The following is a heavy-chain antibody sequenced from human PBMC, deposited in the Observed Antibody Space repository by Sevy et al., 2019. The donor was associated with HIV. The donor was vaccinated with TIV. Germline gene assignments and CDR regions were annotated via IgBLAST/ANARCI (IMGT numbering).Heavy chain of an antibody. CDR2: INPNTGVT. D-gene: IGHD4-17*01. J-gene: IGHJ4*02. CDR3: ARSDESAEYGFDY. V-gene: IGHV1-2*02. Sequence: ASVKVSCKASGYTFTDYYIQWFRRAPGQGLEWMGWINPNTGVTKYAWRFQGRVTMTTRRSITTAYLDLSRLRSDDTAFYFCARSDESAEYGFDYWGQGTLVTVSS. CDR1: GYTFTDYY.